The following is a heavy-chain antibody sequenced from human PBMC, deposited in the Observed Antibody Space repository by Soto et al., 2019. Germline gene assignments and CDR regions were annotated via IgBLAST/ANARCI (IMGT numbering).Heavy chain of an antibody. D-gene: IGHD2-2*01. CDR1: GYTFTSYY. CDR2: INPSGGST. CDR3: ARGAITRLYYYYGMDV. J-gene: IGHJ6*02. Sequence: ASVKVSCKASGYTFTSYYMHWVRQAPGQGLEWMGIINPSGGSTSYAQKFQGRVTMTRDTSTSTVYMELSSLRSEDTAVYYCARGAITRLYYYYGMDVWGQGTTVTVSS. V-gene: IGHV1-46*01.